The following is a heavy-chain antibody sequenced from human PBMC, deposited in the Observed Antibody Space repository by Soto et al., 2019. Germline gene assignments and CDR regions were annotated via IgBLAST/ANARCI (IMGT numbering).Heavy chain of an antibody. Sequence: ASVKVSCKASGYTFTGYYMHWVRQAPGQGLEWMGWINPNSGGTNYAQKFQGWVTMTRDTSISTAYMELSRLRSDDTAVYYCARGSTYYYDSSGYYGLALLDYWGQGTLVTVSP. CDR2: INPNSGGT. CDR1: GYTFTGYY. CDR3: ARGSTYYYDSSGYYGLALLDY. J-gene: IGHJ4*02. D-gene: IGHD3-22*01. V-gene: IGHV1-2*04.